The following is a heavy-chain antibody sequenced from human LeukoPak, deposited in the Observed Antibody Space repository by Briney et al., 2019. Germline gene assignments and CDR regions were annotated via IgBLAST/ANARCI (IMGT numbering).Heavy chain of an antibody. V-gene: IGHV3-48*04. CDR3: ASTPLNWFGKFRCFDP. D-gene: IGHD3-10*01. J-gene: IGHJ5*02. Sequence: GGSLRLSCAASGFTFSSYSMNWVRQAPGKGLEWVSYISSSSSTIYYAGSVKGRFTISRDNAKNSLYLQMNSLRAEDTAVYYCASTPLNWFGKFRCFDPWGQGTLVTVSS. CDR2: ISSSSSTI. CDR1: GFTFSSYS.